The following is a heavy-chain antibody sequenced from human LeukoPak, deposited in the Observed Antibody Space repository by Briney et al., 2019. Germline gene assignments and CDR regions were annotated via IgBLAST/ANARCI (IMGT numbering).Heavy chain of an antibody. CDR1: GGTFSSYA. J-gene: IGHJ5*02. Sequence: SVKVSCKASGGTFSSYAISWVRQAPGQGLEWMGRIIPILGIANYAQKFQGRVTITADKSTSTAYMELSSLRSEDTAVYYCARGQRPIWFGENWFDPWGQGTLVTVSS. V-gene: IGHV1-69*04. D-gene: IGHD3-10*01. CDR3: ARGQRPIWFGENWFDP. CDR2: IIPILGIA.